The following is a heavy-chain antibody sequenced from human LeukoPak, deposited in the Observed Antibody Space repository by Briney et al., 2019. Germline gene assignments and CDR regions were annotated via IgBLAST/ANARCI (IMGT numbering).Heavy chain of an antibody. CDR1: GLSFSDYT. CDR2: INSGSSIV. CDR3: ARDEAASLDGDYYYDSSGYFDY. V-gene: IGHV3-48*04. Sequence: GGSLRLSCAASGLSFSDYTMNWVRQAPGKGLEWVSDINSGSSIVYYADSVKGRFTVSRDNAKNSLYLQMNSLRAEDTAVYYCARDEAASLDGDYYYDSSGYFDYWGQGTLVTVSS. J-gene: IGHJ4*02. D-gene: IGHD3-22*01.